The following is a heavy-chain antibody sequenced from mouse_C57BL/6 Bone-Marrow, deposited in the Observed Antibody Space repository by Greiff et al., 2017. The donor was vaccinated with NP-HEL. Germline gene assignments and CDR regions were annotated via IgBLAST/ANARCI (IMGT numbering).Heavy chain of an antibody. J-gene: IGHJ1*03. Sequence: EVQLVESGGGLVKPGGSLKFSCAASGFTFSSYTMSWVRQTPEKRLEWVAIISGGDGNTYYTHSVKGRFTISIDNANNTLYLQMSSLRSEDSALYYCARGGDGSSYYCYFDVWGTGTSVTVSS. V-gene: IGHV5-9*01. CDR3: ARGGDGSSYYCYFDV. CDR2: ISGGDGNT. CDR1: GFTFSSYT. D-gene: IGHD1-1*01.